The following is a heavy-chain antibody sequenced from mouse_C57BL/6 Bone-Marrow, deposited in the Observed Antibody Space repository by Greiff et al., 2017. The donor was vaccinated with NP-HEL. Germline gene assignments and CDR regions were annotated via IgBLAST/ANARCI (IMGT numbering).Heavy chain of an antibody. Sequence: QVQLQQSGPGLVQPSQSLSITCTVSGFSLTSYGVHWVRQSPGKGLEWLGVIWRGGSTDYNAAFMSRLSITKDNSKSQVFFKMNSLQADDTAIYYCAKGFFTRYYAMDYWGQGTSVTVSS. CDR2: IWRGGST. CDR1: GFSLTSYG. V-gene: IGHV2-5*01. J-gene: IGHJ4*01. D-gene: IGHD1-2*01. CDR3: AKGFFTRYYAMDY.